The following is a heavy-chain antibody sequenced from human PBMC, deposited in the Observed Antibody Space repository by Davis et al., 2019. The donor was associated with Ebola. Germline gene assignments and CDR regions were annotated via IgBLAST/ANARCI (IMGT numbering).Heavy chain of an antibody. D-gene: IGHD3-10*01. Sequence: GSLRLSCAASGFTFSSYAMHWVRQPPGKGLEWIGEINHSGSTNYNPSLKSRVTISVDTSKNQFSLKLSSVTAADTAVYYCARGGYYGSGSKWGQGTLVTVSS. CDR1: GFTFSSYA. V-gene: IGHV4-34*01. CDR3: ARGGYYGSGSK. J-gene: IGHJ4*02. CDR2: INHSGST.